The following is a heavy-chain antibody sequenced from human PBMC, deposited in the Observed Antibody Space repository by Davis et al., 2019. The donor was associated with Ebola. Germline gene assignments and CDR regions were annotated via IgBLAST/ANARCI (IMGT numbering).Heavy chain of an antibody. CDR1: IGSFSGYY. V-gene: IGHV4-34*01. CDR2: INHSGST. CDR3: AREAGATQLIYYYYGMDV. D-gene: IGHD1-26*01. Sequence: SETLSLTCAVYIGSFSGYYWSWIRQSPGKELEWVGEINHSGSTNYNPSLRTRVTISVDTSKNQFSLKLSSVTAADTAVYYCAREAGATQLIYYYYGMDVWGQGTTVTVSS. J-gene: IGHJ6*02.